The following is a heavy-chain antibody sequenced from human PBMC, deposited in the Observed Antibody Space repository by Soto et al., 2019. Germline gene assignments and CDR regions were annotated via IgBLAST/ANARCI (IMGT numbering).Heavy chain of an antibody. J-gene: IGHJ4*02. CDR2: IWYDGSNK. V-gene: IGHV3-33*01. CDR1: GFTFSSYG. D-gene: IGHD6-6*01. Sequence: PGGSLRLSCAASGFTFSSYGMHWVRQAPGKGLEWVAVIWYDGSNKYYADSVKGRFTISRDNSKNTLYLQMNSLRAEDTAVYYCARDQGLYSSSSPFDYWGQGTLVTVS. CDR3: ARDQGLYSSSSPFDY.